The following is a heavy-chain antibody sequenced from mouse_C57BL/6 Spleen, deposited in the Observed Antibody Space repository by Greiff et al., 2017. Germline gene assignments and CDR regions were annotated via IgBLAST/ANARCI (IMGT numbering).Heavy chain of an antibody. CDR1: GYTFTDYN. J-gene: IGHJ3*01. CDR2: INPNNGGT. V-gene: IGHV1-22*01. Sequence: LKESGPELVKPGASVKMSCKASGYTFTDYNMHWVKQSHGKSLEWIGYINPNNGGTSYNQKFKGKATLTVNKSSSTAYMELRSLTSEDSAVYYCARRETALTWFAYWGQGTLVTVSA. CDR3: ARRETALTWFAY. D-gene: IGHD3-2*01.